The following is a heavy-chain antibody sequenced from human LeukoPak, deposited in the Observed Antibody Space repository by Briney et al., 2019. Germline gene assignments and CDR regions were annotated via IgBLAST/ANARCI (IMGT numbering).Heavy chain of an antibody. V-gene: IGHV3-48*01. CDR3: ARPRDDNSGYYIS. Sequence: GGSLRLSCATSGFSFTDYPMNWVRQAPGKGLEWISNIRTTAEGAKYAYYADSVKGRVTISRDDGKNTLYLHMNSLRAEDTALYYCARPRDDNSGYYISWGQGSLVTVSS. D-gene: IGHD6-19*01. CDR1: GFSFTDYP. J-gene: IGHJ5*02. CDR2: IRTTAEGAKYA.